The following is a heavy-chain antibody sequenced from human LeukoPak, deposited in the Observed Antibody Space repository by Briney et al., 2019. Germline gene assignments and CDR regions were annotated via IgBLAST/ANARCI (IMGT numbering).Heavy chain of an antibody. CDR1: GYTFTSYG. Sequence: GASVKVSCKASGYTFTSYGISWVRQAPGQGLEWMGWISAYNGNTNYAQKLQGRVTMTTDTSTSTAYMELRSLRSDDTAVYYCATELYCSSTSCGRFDPWGQGTLVTVSS. CDR2: ISAYNGNT. D-gene: IGHD2-2*01. V-gene: IGHV1-18*01. CDR3: ATELYCSSTSCGRFDP. J-gene: IGHJ5*02.